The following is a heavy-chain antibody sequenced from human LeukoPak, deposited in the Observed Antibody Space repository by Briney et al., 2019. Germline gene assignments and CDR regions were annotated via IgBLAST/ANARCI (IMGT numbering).Heavy chain of an antibody. CDR1: GYTFTSYG. V-gene: IGHV1-18*01. CDR3: AREISSSWYPYNWFDP. CDR2: ISAYNGNT. Sequence: ASVKVSCKASGYTFTSYGISWVRQAPGQGLEWMGWISAYNGNTNYAQKPQGRVTMTTDTSTSTAYMELRSLRSDDTAVYYCAREISSSWYPYNWFDPWGQGTLVTVSS. D-gene: IGHD6-13*01. J-gene: IGHJ5*02.